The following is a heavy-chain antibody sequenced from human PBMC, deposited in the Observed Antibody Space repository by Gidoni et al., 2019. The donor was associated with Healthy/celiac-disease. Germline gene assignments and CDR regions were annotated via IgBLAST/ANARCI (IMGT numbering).Heavy chain of an antibody. CDR3: ARPEWLQGYGDMTLDPFDY. D-gene: IGHD4-17*01. CDR1: GFTFSTYA. Sequence: QVQLVESGGGVVQPGRSLRLSCAASGFTFSTYAMHWVRQAPGKGLEWVGVISYDGSNKYYADSVKGRFTISRDNSKNTLYLQMNSLRAEDTAVYYCARPEWLQGYGDMTLDPFDYWGQGTLVTVSS. CDR2: ISYDGSNK. J-gene: IGHJ4*02. V-gene: IGHV3-30-3*01.